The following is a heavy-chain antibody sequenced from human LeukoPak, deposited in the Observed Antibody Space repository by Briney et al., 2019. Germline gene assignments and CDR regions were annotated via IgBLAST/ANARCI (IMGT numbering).Heavy chain of an antibody. V-gene: IGHV3-30*18. D-gene: IGHD3-22*01. CDR1: GFTFSSYG. Sequence: GGSLRLSCAASGFTFSSYGMHWVRQAPGKGLEWVAVISYDGSNKYYADSVKGRFTIPRDNSKNTLYLQMNSLRAEDTAVYYCAKDSNYDSSGSPGTLFDYWGQGTLVTVSS. CDR3: AKDSNYDSSGSPGTLFDY. J-gene: IGHJ4*02. CDR2: ISYDGSNK.